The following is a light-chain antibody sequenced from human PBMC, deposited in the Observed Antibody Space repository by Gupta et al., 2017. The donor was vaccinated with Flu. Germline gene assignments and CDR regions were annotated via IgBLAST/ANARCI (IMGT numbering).Light chain of an antibody. J-gene: IGKJ1*01. Sequence: DIQMTQSPSSLSASVGDRVTITCQSSQDISNYLNWYQQKPGKAPKLLIYDASKLETGVPSRFSGSGSGTDFTFTISSLQPEDVATYYCQQYYNLRRTFGQGTRVEIK. V-gene: IGKV1-33*01. CDR2: DAS. CDR3: QQYYNLRRT. CDR1: QDISNY.